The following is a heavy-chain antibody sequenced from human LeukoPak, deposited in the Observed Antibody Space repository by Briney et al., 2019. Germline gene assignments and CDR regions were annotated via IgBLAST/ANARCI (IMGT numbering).Heavy chain of an antibody. CDR1: VFTLSSDA. D-gene: IGHD6-19*01. V-gene: IGHV3-23*01. CDR3: AKDPGEEYSSGWGADLGAFDI. CDR2: ISGSGGST. J-gene: IGHJ3*02. Sequence: GGSLRLSRAASVFTLSSDAMSWVPHAPGKGLEWGSAISGSGGSTYYADSLKGRFTISRDNPKNRLYLQMNSRRAEDTPVYYCAKDPGEEYSSGWGADLGAFDIWGQGTMVTVSS.